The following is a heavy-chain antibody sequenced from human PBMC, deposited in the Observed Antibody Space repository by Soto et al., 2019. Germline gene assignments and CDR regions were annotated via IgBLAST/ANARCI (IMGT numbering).Heavy chain of an antibody. V-gene: IGHV6-1*01. Sequence: SQTLSLTFAISGDSVSSNSSAWNWLRQSPSRVLEWLGRTYYRSKWYNDYVVSVKSRITINPDTSKNQFSLQLNSVTPEDTAVYYRARERGVLSEAFDMWGQQRVVTV. D-gene: IGHD3-10*01. CDR3: ARERGVLSEAFDM. J-gene: IGHJ3*02. CDR1: GDSVSSNSSA. CDR2: TYYRSKWYN.